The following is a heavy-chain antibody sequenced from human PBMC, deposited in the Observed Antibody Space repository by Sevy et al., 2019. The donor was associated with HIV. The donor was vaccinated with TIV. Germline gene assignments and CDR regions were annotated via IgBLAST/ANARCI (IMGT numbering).Heavy chain of an antibody. J-gene: IGHJ6*02. Sequence: SETLSLTCTVSGGSISSYYWSWIRQPPGKGLEWIGYIYYSGSTNYNPSLKSRVTISVDTSKNQFALKLSSVTAADTAVYYCARDLAAGRFSEGMDVWGQGTTVTVSS. V-gene: IGHV4-59*01. CDR2: IYYSGST. D-gene: IGHD3-10*01. CDR3: ARDLAAGRFSEGMDV. CDR1: GGSISSYY.